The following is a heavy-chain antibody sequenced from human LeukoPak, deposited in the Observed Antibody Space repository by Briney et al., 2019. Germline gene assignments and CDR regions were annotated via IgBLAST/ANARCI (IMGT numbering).Heavy chain of an antibody. CDR3: ASLQYSSSLVDDY. J-gene: IGHJ4*02. V-gene: IGHV1-18*01. Sequence: ASVKVSCKASGYTFTSYGISWVRQAPGQGLEWMGWISPYDGDRNYAQKFQGRVTMTTDTSTGTAYMELRSLTSDDTAMYYCASLQYSSSLVDDYWGQGTLVTVSS. CDR1: GYTFTSYG. CDR2: ISPYDGDR. D-gene: IGHD6-19*01.